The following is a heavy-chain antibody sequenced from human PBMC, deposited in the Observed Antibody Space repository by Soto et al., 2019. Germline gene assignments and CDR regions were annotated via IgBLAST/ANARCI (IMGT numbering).Heavy chain of an antibody. Sequence: GGSLRLSCAASGFTFSNYWMHWVRQAPGTGLVWVSVINFDARTITYADSVKGRFTISRDNAKNTLYLQMNSLRAEDTGVYYCDSSYSSGWYEFGYWGQGTLVTVSS. V-gene: IGHV3-74*03. J-gene: IGHJ4*02. D-gene: IGHD6-19*01. CDR3: DSSYSSGWYEFGY. CDR1: GFTFSNYW. CDR2: INFDARTI.